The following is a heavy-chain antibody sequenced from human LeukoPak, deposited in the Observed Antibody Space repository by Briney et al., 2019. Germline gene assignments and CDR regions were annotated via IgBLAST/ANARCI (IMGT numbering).Heavy chain of an antibody. Sequence: GGSLRLSCAASGLTLSNYWMHWVRQAPGERLVWVSRVDPDGTTTNYADSVTGRFTTSRDNAKNTLYLQMNSLRAEDTALYYCTRVQAGRSGLMDVWGRGTTVTVSS. CDR3: TRVQAGRSGLMDV. J-gene: IGHJ6*02. D-gene: IGHD2-8*02. CDR1: GLTLSNYW. CDR2: VDPDGTTT. V-gene: IGHV3-74*01.